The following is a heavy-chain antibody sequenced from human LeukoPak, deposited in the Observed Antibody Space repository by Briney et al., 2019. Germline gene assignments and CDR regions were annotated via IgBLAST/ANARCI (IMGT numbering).Heavy chain of an antibody. CDR2: ISPGDSDT. J-gene: IGHJ3*02. D-gene: IGHD1-14*01. V-gene: IGHV5-51*01. CDR3: ARGRSGNLDAFDI. Sequence: GESLKISCMGSGYSFASYWIGWVRQMPGKGLEWMGIISPGDSDTRYSASFQGQVTISADKSISTAYLQWSSLKASDTAMYYCARGRSGNLDAFDIWGEGTMVTVSS. CDR1: GYSFASYW.